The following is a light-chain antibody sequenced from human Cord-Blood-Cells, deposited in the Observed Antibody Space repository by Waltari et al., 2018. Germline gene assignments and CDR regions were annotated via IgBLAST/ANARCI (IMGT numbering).Light chain of an antibody. CDR2: DVS. J-gene: IGLJ1*01. CDR1: SSDVGGYNY. CDR3: CSYAGSYV. Sequence: QSALTQPRSVSGSPGQSVTIPCTGTSSDVGGYNYVSWYQQHPGKAPKLMIYDVSNRPSGVPDRFSGSKSGNTASLTISGLQAEDEADYYCCSYAGSYVFGTGTKVTVL. V-gene: IGLV2-11*01.